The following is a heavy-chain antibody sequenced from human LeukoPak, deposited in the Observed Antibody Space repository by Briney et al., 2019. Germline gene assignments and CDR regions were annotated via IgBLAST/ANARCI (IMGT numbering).Heavy chain of an antibody. CDR2: ISGSSGST. D-gene: IGHD6-6*01. CDR3: ARASYSASSADFDY. CDR1: GFAFNNYV. Sequence: GGSLILSCAASGFAFNNYVMTWVRQAPGKGLEWVSSISGSSGSTYYTDSVKGRFTISRDNSKNTLYLQMDSLRAEDTAVYYYARASYSASSADFDYWGQGTLVTVSS. J-gene: IGHJ4*02. V-gene: IGHV3-23*01.